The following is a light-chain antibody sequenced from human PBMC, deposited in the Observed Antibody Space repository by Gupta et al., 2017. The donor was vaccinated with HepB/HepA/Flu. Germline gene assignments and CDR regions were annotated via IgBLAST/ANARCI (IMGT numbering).Light chain of an antibody. J-gene: IGKJ1*01. CDR2: KAS. CDR1: QSISTW. CDR3: QQDDSYSRT. Sequence: DIQMTQSPSTLSASVGDRVIITCRASQSISTWLAWYQQKPGKAPNLLIYKASNLQSGVPSRFSGSGSGTEFTLTISSLQPDDFATYYCQQDDSYSRTFGQGTKVHI. V-gene: IGKV1-5*03.